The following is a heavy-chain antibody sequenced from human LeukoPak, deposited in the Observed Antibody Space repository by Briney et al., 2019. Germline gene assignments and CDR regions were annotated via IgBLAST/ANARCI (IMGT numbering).Heavy chain of an antibody. Sequence: SETLSLTCGVSGYSISGGYYWGWIQQSPGKGLEWIATMFHTGSIDHNPSLKIRVILSVDTSKNQFSLILTSVTVADTAVYYCVRMGVSYYYDSSTYYPVAFDVWGQGTMVTLSS. V-gene: IGHV4-38-2*01. CDR2: MFHTGSI. CDR3: VRMGVSYYYDSSTYYPVAFDV. J-gene: IGHJ3*01. CDR1: GYSISGGYY. D-gene: IGHD3-22*01.